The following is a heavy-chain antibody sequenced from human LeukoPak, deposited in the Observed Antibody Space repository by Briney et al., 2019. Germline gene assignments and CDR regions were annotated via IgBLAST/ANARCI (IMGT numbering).Heavy chain of an antibody. CDR2: IYSGGST. J-gene: IGHJ6*02. D-gene: IGHD3-22*01. CDR3: ARDRKYYYDSSGYYYEHYYGMDV. CDR1: GFTVSSNY. V-gene: IGHV3-66*01. Sequence: GGSLRLSCAASGFTVSSNYMSWVRQAPGKGLEWVSVIYSGGSTYYADSVKGRFTISRDNSKNTLYLQMNSLRAEDTAVYYCARDRKYYYDSSGYYYEHYYGMDVWGQGTTVTVSS.